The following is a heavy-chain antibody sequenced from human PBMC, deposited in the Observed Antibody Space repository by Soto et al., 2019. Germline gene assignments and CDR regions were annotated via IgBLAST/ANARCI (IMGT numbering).Heavy chain of an antibody. V-gene: IGHV1-69*13. J-gene: IGHJ6*02. CDR1: GGTFSRNA. Sequence: SVKVSCKASGGTFSRNAISWVRQAPGQGLEWMGGIIPSFHAPNYAQKFQGRVTITADESTSIVFMEMSSLRFEDTAVYYCARSREAAPPRVGMDVWGQGTTVTVSS. CDR3: ARSREAAPPRVGMDV. CDR2: IIPSFHAP. D-gene: IGHD6-6*01.